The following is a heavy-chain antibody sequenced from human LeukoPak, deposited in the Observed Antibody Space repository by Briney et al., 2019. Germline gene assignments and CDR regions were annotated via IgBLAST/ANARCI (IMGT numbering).Heavy chain of an antibody. V-gene: IGHV1-58*02. J-gene: IGHJ6*03. CDR3: AAAGEQLGNYYYYMDV. CDR1: GFTFTSSA. CDR2: IFVGSGNT. D-gene: IGHD6-6*01. Sequence: SVKVSXKASGFTFTSSAMQWVRQARGQRLEWIGWIFVGSGNTNYAQKFQERVTITRDMSTSTAYMELSSLRSEDTAVYYCAAAGEQLGNYYYYMDVWGKGTTVTVSS.